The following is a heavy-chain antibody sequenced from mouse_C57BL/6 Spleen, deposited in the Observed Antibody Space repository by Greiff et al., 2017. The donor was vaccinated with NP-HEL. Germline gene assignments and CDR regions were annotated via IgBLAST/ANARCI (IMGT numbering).Heavy chain of an antibody. V-gene: IGHV1-64*01. D-gene: IGHD1-1*01. CDR2: IHPNSGST. Sequence: QVQLKQPGAELVKPGASVKLSCKASGYTFTSYWMHWVKQRPGQGLEWIGMIHPNSGSTNYNEKFKSKATLTVDKSSSTAYMQLSSLTSEDSAVYYCARHFYYGSSYWYAMDYWGQGTSVTVSS. CDR3: ARHFYYGSSYWYAMDY. J-gene: IGHJ4*01. CDR1: GYTFTSYW.